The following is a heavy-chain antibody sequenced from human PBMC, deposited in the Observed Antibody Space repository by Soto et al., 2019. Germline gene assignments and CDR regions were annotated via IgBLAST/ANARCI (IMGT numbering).Heavy chain of an antibody. CDR2: INAGNGNT. CDR3: ARGSSGWYAQIYYYYGMDV. D-gene: IGHD6-19*01. J-gene: IGHJ6*02. CDR1: GYTFTSYA. V-gene: IGHV1-3*01. Sequence: AASVKVSCKASGYTFTSYAMHWVRQAPGQRLEWMGWINAGNGNTKYSQKFQGRVTMTRDTSISTAYMELSRLRSDDTAVYYCARGSSGWYAQIYYYYGMDVWGQGTTVTVSS.